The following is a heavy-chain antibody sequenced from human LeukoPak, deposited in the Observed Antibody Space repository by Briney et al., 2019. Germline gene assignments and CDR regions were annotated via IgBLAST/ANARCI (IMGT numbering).Heavy chain of an antibody. Sequence: ASVKVSCKASGGTFSSHAISWVRQAPGQGLEWMGGIIPIFGTANYAQKLQGRVTITADESTSTAYMELSSLRSEDTAVYYCARRADPSSGSYYSNWFDPWGQGTLVTVSS. CDR3: ARRADPSSGSYYSNWFDP. V-gene: IGHV1-69*13. CDR1: GGTFSSHA. J-gene: IGHJ5*02. D-gene: IGHD3-10*01. CDR2: IIPIFGTA.